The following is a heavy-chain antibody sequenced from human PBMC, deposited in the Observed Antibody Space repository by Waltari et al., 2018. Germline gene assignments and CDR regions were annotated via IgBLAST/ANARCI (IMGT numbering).Heavy chain of an antibody. Sequence: AASGFTFSSYAMHWVRQAPGKGLEWVAVISHDGSKKYYADSVKGRFTISRDNSKNTLYLQMNSLRAEDTAVYYCARDGSIYYDSSGYYPFDYWGQGTLVTVSS. V-gene: IGHV3-30-3*01. D-gene: IGHD3-22*01. J-gene: IGHJ4*02. CDR1: GFTFSSYA. CDR2: ISHDGSKK. CDR3: ARDGSIYYDSSGYYPFDY.